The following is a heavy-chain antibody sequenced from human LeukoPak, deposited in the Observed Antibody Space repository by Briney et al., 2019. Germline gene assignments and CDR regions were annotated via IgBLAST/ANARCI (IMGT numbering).Heavy chain of an antibody. Sequence: PGGSLRLSCAASGFTFSSYGMHWVRQAPGKGLEWVAFIRYDGSNKYYADSVKGRFTISRDNSKNTLYLQMNSLRAEDTAVYYCANSQSFCSGGSCDDYWGQGTLVTVSS. V-gene: IGHV3-30*02. J-gene: IGHJ4*02. CDR2: IRYDGSNK. CDR3: ANSQSFCSGGSCDDY. CDR1: GFTFSSYG. D-gene: IGHD2-15*01.